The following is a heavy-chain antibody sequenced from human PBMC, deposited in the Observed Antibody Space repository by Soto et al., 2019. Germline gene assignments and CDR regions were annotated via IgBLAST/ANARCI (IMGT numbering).Heavy chain of an antibody. V-gene: IGHV3-74*02. CDR2: INSDGSST. J-gene: IGHJ4*02. CDR1: GFVFSSYW. D-gene: IGHD1-26*01. Sequence: VQLVESGGGVVQPGRSLRLSCVASGFVFSSYWMHWVRQAPGKGLVWVSRINSDGSSTTYADSMKGRFTISRDNAKNTLYLQMNSLRAEDTAVYYCARGYSGSYYLGYWGQGTLVTVSS. CDR3: ARGYSGSYYLGY.